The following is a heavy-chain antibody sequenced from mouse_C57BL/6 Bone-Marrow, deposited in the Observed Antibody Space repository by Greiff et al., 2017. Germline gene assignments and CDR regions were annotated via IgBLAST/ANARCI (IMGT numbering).Heavy chain of an antibody. CDR2: VHPNSGGT. CDR3: ARTAQATWVYAIDY. V-gene: IGHV1-64*01. Sequence: VQLQQPGAELVKPGASVKLSCKASGYTFTSYWMHWVKQRPGQGLEWIGMVHPNSGGTNYNEKFKSKATLTVAKSSSTAYMQISSLTAEDSADYYCARTAQATWVYAIDYWGQRPSVTVSS. D-gene: IGHD3-2*02. CDR1: GYTFTSYW. J-gene: IGHJ4*01.